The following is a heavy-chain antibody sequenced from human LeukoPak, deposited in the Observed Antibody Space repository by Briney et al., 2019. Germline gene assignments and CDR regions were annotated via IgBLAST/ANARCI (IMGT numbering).Heavy chain of an antibody. Sequence: PGGSLRLSCAASGFTLSSYSMNWVRQAPGKGLEWVSSISSSSSYIYYADSVKGRFTISRDNAKNSLYLQMNSLRAEDTAVYYCARDPIVVVPAASFDPWGQGTLVTVSS. CDR1: GFTLSSYS. CDR3: ARDPIVVVPAASFDP. D-gene: IGHD2-2*01. V-gene: IGHV3-21*01. J-gene: IGHJ5*02. CDR2: ISSSSSYI.